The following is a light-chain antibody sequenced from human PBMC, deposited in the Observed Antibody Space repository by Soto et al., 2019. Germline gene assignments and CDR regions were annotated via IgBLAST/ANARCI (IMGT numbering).Light chain of an antibody. CDR3: SSYAGSNNLL. V-gene: IGLV2-8*01. J-gene: IGLJ3*02. CDR2: EVS. Sequence: QSALTQPPSASGSPGQSVTISCTGTSSDVGGYNYVSWYQHHPGKAPKLMIYEVSKRPAGVPDRFSGSKSGNTASLTVSGLPAEDEAYYYCSSYAGSNNLLFGGGTKLTVL. CDR1: SSDVGGYNY.